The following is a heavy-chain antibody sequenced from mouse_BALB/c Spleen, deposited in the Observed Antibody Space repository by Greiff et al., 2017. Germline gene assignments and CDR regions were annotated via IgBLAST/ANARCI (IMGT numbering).Heavy chain of an antibody. V-gene: IGHV1-15*01. CDR2: IDPETGGT. CDR3: TRLPPFAY. J-gene: IGHJ3*01. CDR1: GYTFTDYE. Sequence: VKLQQSGAELVRPGDSVTLSCKASGYTFTDYEMHWVKQTPVHGLEWIGAIDPETGGTAYNQKFKGKATLTADKSSSTAYMELRSLTSEDSAVYYCTRLPPFAYWGQWTLVTVSA.